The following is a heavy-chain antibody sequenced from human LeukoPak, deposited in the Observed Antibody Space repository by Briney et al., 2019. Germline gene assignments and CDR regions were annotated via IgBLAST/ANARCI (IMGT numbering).Heavy chain of an antibody. Sequence: PGGSLRLSCAASGLTISTYAMNWVRQAPGKGLEWVSGISISGSTYYIDSVKGRFTISRDNSKNTLYLQMNSLRAEDTAVYYCAKNREAVAGTPGIDYWGQGTLVTVSS. CDR3: AKNREAVAGTPGIDY. CDR2: ISISGST. V-gene: IGHV3-23*01. J-gene: IGHJ4*02. CDR1: GLTISTYA. D-gene: IGHD6-19*01.